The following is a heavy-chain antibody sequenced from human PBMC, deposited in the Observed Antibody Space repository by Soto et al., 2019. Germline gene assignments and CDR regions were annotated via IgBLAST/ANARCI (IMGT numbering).Heavy chain of an antibody. J-gene: IGHJ6*02. V-gene: IGHV4-34*01. Sequence: KPSETLSLTCAVYGGSFSGYYWSWNRQPPGKGLEWIGEINHSGSTNYNPSLKSRVTISVDTSKNQFSLKLSSVTAADTAVYYCARGRWGGWSDYYYYGMDVWGQGTTVTVSS. CDR1: GGSFSGYY. CDR2: INHSGST. CDR3: ARGRWGGWSDYYYYGMDV. D-gene: IGHD3-16*01.